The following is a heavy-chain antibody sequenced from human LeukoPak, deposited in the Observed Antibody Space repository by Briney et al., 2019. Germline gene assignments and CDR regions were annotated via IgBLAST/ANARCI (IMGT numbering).Heavy chain of an antibody. Sequence: GGSLRLSCAASGFTFSSYSMLWVRQAPGRGLEWVSYISSSSSTIYYADSVKGRFTISRDNAKNSLYLQMNTLRAEDTAVYYCARDRHKYNYDSGGYPPYWGQGTLVTVSS. CDR3: ARDRHKYNYDSGGYPPY. V-gene: IGHV3-48*01. CDR2: ISSSSSTI. J-gene: IGHJ4*02. CDR1: GFTFSSYS. D-gene: IGHD3-22*01.